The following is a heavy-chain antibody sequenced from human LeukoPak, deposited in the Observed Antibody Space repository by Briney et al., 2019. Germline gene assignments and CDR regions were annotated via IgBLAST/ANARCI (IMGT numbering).Heavy chain of an antibody. D-gene: IGHD2-2*02. V-gene: IGHV1-8*01. J-gene: IGHJ6*02. CDR2: MNPNSGNT. CDR3: VNKIVATIPLLDGMDV. CDR1: GYTFTSYD. Sequence: ASVKVSCKASGYTFTSYDINWVRQATGQGLEWMGWMNPNSGNTGYAQKFQGRVTMTRNTSISTAYMELSSLRSEDTAVYYCVNKIVATIPLLDGMDVWGQGTTVTVSS.